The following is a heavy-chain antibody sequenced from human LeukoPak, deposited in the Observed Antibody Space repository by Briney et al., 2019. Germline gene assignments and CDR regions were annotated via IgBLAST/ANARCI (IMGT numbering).Heavy chain of an antibody. D-gene: IGHD3-10*01. Sequence: SETLSLTCAVYGGSFSGYYWSWIRQPPGKGLEWIGEINHSGSTNYNPSLKSRVTISVDTSKNQFSLKLSSVTAADTAVYYCARGRILGYYGSGSYYKGWGKGPLVTVSS. V-gene: IGHV4-34*01. CDR2: INHSGST. CDR1: GGSFSGYY. CDR3: ARGRILGYYGSGSYYKG. J-gene: IGHJ4*02.